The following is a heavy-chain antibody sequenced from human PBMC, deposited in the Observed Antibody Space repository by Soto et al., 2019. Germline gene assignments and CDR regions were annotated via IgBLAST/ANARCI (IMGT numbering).Heavy chain of an antibody. V-gene: IGHV1-69*13. D-gene: IGHD2-15*01. CDR1: GGTFSSYA. Sequence: GASVKVSCKASGGTFSSYAISWVRQAPGQGLEWMGGINPIFCTANYAQKVQGRVTITADESTSTAYMEMSSLRSEDTAVYYCARADGGKPHYFDCWGQGTLVTVSS. J-gene: IGHJ4*02. CDR3: ARADGGKPHYFDC. CDR2: INPIFCTA.